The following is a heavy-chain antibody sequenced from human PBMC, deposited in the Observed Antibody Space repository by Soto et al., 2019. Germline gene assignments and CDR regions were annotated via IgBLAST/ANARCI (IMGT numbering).Heavy chain of an antibody. CDR3: ARATELRYVEWSVYRGGNYGMDV. D-gene: IGHD3-3*01. CDR2: VSPDSGST. J-gene: IGHJ6*02. CDR1: GYTFSGYD. Sequence: QVQLVQSGAEVKKPGASVRVSCKASGYTFSGYDINWVRQATGQGLEWMGWVSPDSGSTGYAGIFQGRVTMTWDRSTTTAYMDLSRLTSEDPAVYYCARATELRYVEWSVYRGGNYGMDVWGQGTTVTVSS. V-gene: IGHV1-8*01.